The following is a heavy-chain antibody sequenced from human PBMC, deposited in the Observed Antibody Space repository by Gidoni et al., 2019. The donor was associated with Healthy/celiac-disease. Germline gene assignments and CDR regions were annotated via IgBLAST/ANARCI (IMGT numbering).Heavy chain of an antibody. V-gene: IGHV3-23*01. CDR2: ISGSGGST. CDR3: ANIMSPPYCSSTSCYDY. CDR1: GFTFSSHA. J-gene: IGHJ4*02. Sequence: EVQLLESGGGLVQPGGSLRLSCAASGFTFSSHAMSWVRQAPGKGLEWVSAISGSGGSTYYADSVKGRFTISRDNSKNTLYLQMNSLGAEDTAVYYCANIMSPPYCSSTSCYDYWGQGTLVTVSS. D-gene: IGHD2-2*01.